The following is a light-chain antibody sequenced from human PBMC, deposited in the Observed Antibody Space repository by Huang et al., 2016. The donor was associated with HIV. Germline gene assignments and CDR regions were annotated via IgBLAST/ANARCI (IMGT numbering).Light chain of an antibody. CDR2: DTS. V-gene: IGKV3-11*01. Sequence: EVVLTQTPPTLSLSPGDTGTLSCRASPIVATYLSWYQQRPGQGPRLLIYDTSYRAPGVPARFSGTGSGTDFTLTISSLEPEDLAIYYCQQRSNWPLTFGGGTKVEI. CDR1: PIVATY. J-gene: IGKJ4*01. CDR3: QQRSNWPLT.